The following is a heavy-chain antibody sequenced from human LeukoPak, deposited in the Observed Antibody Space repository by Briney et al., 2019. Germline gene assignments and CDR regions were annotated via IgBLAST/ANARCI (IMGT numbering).Heavy chain of an antibody. Sequence: TGGSLRLSCAASGFTFSNAWMNWIRQPPGKGLEWIGEINHSGSTNYNPSLKSRVTISVDTSKNQFSLKLSSVTAADTAVYYCAGGRTTETTFYYYYYGMDVWGQGTTVTVSS. D-gene: IGHD4-11*01. V-gene: IGHV4-34*01. CDR2: INHSGST. CDR3: AGGRTTETTFYYYYYGMDV. J-gene: IGHJ6*02. CDR1: GFTFSNAW.